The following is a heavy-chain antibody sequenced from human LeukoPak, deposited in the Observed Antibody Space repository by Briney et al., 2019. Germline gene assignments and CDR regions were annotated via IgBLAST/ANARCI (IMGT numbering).Heavy chain of an antibody. CDR2: INPSGGST. CDR3: ARVEYYGSGTNSPFDY. J-gene: IGHJ4*02. Sequence: ASVKVSCKASGYIFTSYYMHWVRQAPGQGLEWMGIINPSGGSTSYAQKFQGRVTMTRDMSTSTVYMELSNLRSEDTAVYYCARVEYYGSGTNSPFDYWGQGTLVTVSS. V-gene: IGHV1-46*01. D-gene: IGHD3-10*01. CDR1: GYIFTSYY.